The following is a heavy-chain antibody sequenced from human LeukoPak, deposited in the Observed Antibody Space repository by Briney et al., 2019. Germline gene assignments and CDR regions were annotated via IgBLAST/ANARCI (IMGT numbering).Heavy chain of an antibody. CDR2: IKQDGSEK. Sequence: GGSLRLSCAASGFTFSSYWMSRVRQAPGKGLEWVANIKQDGSEKYYVDSVKGRFTISRDNAKNSLYLQMNSLRAEDTAVYYCARDPDIVVVPAAPYFDYWGQGTLVTVSS. J-gene: IGHJ4*02. CDR3: ARDPDIVVVPAAPYFDY. CDR1: GFTFSSYW. V-gene: IGHV3-7*01. D-gene: IGHD2-2*01.